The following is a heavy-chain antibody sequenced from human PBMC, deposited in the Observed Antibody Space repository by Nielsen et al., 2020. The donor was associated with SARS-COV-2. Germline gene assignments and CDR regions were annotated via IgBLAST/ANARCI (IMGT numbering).Heavy chain of an antibody. CDR2: ISYDGSNK. Sequence: WIRQPPGKGLEWVAVISYDGSNKYYADSVKGRFTISRDNAKNSLYLQMNSLRAEDTAVHYCARSSLPMVRGVIYPPYYYGMDVWGQGTTVTVSS. D-gene: IGHD3-10*01. V-gene: IGHV3-30-3*01. CDR3: ARSSLPMVRGVIYPPYYYGMDV. J-gene: IGHJ6*02.